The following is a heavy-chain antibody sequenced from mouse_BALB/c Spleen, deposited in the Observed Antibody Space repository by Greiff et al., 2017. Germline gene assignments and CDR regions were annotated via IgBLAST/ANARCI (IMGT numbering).Heavy chain of an antibody. D-gene: IGHD1-1*01. CDR2: INSNGGST. Sequence: DVKLVESGGGLVQPGGSLKLSCAASGFTFSSYGMSWVRQTPDKRLELVATINSNGGSTYYPDSVKGRFTISRDNAKNTLYLQMSSLKSEDTAMYYCARGGYYGSSPIDYWGQGTTLTVSS. CDR3: ARGGYYGSSPIDY. CDR1: GFTFSSYG. J-gene: IGHJ2*01. V-gene: IGHV5-6-3*01.